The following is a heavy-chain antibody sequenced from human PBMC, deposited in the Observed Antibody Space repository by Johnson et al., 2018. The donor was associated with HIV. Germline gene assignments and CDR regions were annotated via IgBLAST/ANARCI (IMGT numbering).Heavy chain of an antibody. CDR3: ARDLVVGATPDHDAFDI. V-gene: IGHV3-23*04. CDR1: GFTFSSYA. J-gene: IGHJ3*02. CDR2: LSGSGGTI. D-gene: IGHD1-26*01. Sequence: VQLVESGGDLVQPGGSLRLSCAASGFTFSSYALSWVRLAPGKGLEWVSGLSGSGGTIHYAESAKGRFTFSRDNSKNTLYMQMNSLRAEETAVYYCARDLVVGATPDHDAFDIWGQGTMVTVSS.